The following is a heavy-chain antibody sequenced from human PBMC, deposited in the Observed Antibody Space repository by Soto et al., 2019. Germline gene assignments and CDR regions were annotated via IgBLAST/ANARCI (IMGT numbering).Heavy chain of an antibody. J-gene: IGHJ4*02. CDR3: ARAKIQYYYDSSGYFDY. CDR1: GGSISSSSYY. CDR2: IYYSGST. Sequence: SETLSLTCTVSGGSISSSSYYWGWIRQPPGKGLEWIGSIYYSGSTYYNPSLKSRVTISVDTSKNQFSLKLSSVTAADTAMYYCARAKIQYYYDSSGYFDYWGQGTLVTVSS. D-gene: IGHD3-22*01. V-gene: IGHV4-39*07.